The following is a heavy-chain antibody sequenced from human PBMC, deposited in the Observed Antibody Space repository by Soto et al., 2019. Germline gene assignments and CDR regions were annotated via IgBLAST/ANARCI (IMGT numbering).Heavy chain of an antibody. J-gene: IGHJ4*02. CDR2: IYYSGST. V-gene: IGHV4-39*01. CDR1: GGSISSSSYY. Sequence: SETLSLTCTVSGGSISSSSYYWGWIRQPPGKGLEWIGSIYYSGSTYYNPSLKSRVTISVDTSKNQFSLKLSSVTAADTAVYYCARHFSDYGDFGRFSFDYWGQGTLVTVSS. CDR3: ARHFSDYGDFGRFSFDY. D-gene: IGHD4-17*01.